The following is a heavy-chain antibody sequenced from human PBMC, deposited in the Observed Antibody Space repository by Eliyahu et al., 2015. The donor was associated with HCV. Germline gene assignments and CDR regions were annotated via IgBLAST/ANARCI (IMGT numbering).Heavy chain of an antibody. CDR1: GFXFSNYW. CDR3: ARRGQWELGLDFDY. Sequence: EVQLVESGGGLVQPGGSLRLSCAASGFXFSNYWMXWVRQAPGKGLEGVANIKQDGSEKYYVDSVKGRFTISRDNAKNSLYLQMNSQRVEDTAVYYCARRGQWELGLDFDYWGQGTLATVSS. CDR2: IKQDGSEK. J-gene: IGHJ4*02. D-gene: IGHD1-26*01. V-gene: IGHV3-7*01.